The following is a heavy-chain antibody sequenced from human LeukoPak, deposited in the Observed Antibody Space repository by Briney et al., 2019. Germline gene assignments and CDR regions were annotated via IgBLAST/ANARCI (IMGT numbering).Heavy chain of an antibody. CDR2: IIPIFGTA. CDR1: GGTFSSYA. D-gene: IGHD1-26*01. Sequence: GASVKVSCKASGGTFSSYAISWVRQAPGQGLEWMGGIIPIFGTANYAQKFQGRVTITTDESTSTAYMELSSLRSEDTAVYYCARAQGVGATTSFDYWGQGTLVTVSS. CDR3: ARAQGVGATTSFDY. V-gene: IGHV1-69*05. J-gene: IGHJ4*02.